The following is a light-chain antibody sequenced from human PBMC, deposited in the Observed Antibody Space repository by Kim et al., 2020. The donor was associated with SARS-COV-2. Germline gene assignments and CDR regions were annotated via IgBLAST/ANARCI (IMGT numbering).Light chain of an antibody. Sequence: GKTVTVSCNRRSGIVANNYVQWYKQRASRAPTTMIYAYNQRPSGFPYRFSGSIDISSNSASLTISVLNTDDEADYYCQSYDSSNVVFGGGTQLTLL. V-gene: IGLV6-57*03. CDR2: AYN. J-gene: IGLJ2*01. CDR1: SGIVANNY. CDR3: QSYDSSNVV.